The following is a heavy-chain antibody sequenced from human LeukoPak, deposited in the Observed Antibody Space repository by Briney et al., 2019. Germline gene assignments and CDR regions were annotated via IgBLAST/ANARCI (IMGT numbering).Heavy chain of an antibody. CDR2: ISTFNGHT. CDR3: ARDRDYGGNADAFDI. D-gene: IGHD4-23*01. V-gene: IGHV1-18*01. CDR1: GYTFRNYG. Sequence: ASVKVSCKTSGYTFRNYGISWVRQAPGQGLEWMGWISTFNGHTRYTQSLRDRLTLTTDTSTSTIYMELRSLRSDDTAVYYCARDRDYGGNADAFDIWGQGTMVTVSS. J-gene: IGHJ3*02.